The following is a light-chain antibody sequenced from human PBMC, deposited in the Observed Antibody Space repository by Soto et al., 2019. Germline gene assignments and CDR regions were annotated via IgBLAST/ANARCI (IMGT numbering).Light chain of an antibody. CDR3: CLFAGSYTSHV. Sequence: QSVLTQPRSVSGSPGQSVTISCTGTSSYVGGYNYVSWYQQHPGKAPKLMIYDVSKRPSGVPDRFSGSKSGTTASLTISGLQAEDETDYYCCLFAGSYTSHVFGTGTKVTVL. CDR2: DVS. V-gene: IGLV2-11*01. J-gene: IGLJ1*01. CDR1: SSYVGGYNY.